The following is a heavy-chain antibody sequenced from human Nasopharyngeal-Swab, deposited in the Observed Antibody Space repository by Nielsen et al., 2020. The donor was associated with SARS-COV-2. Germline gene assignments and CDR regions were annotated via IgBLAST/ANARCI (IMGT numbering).Heavy chain of an antibody. Sequence: VGQAPGQGLELGSGNSGSGGNTYYADSVKGRFTISRDNSMETLYLQMNSLRVEDTAVYYCAKGVGYGATGCFDEWGQGTLVTVSS. D-gene: IGHD4-17*01. CDR2: NSGSGGNT. CDR3: AKGVGYGATGCFDE. V-gene: IGHV3-23*01. J-gene: IGHJ4*02.